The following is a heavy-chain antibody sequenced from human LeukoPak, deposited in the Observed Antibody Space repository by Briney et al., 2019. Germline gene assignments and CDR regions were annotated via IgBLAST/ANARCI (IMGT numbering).Heavy chain of an antibody. Sequence: GGSLRLSCAASGFTFSNYWMSWVRQAPGEGLQWVANIKQDGSEKYYVDSVKGRFTISRDNAKKSLYLQMNSLRAEDTAVYYCAREDDWNYEDYWGQGTLVTVSS. CDR1: GFTFSNYW. CDR3: AREDDWNYEDY. J-gene: IGHJ4*02. CDR2: IKQDGSEK. D-gene: IGHD1-7*01. V-gene: IGHV3-7*01.